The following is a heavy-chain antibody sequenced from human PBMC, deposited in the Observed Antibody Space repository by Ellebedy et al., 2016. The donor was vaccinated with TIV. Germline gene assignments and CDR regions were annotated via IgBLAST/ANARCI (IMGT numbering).Heavy chain of an antibody. CDR2: INSDGRGT. V-gene: IGHV3-74*01. CDR3: ARMEVGRSGPSNGMDV. D-gene: IGHD6-19*01. Sequence: GESLKISCAAPGFPFSSYWMPWVPQAPGKGLVRVPRINSDGRGTTYVDSVKGRFTISRDNAKNTLYLQMNSLRAEDTAVYYCARMEVGRSGPSNGMDVWGQGTTVTVSS. J-gene: IGHJ6*02. CDR1: GFPFSSYW.